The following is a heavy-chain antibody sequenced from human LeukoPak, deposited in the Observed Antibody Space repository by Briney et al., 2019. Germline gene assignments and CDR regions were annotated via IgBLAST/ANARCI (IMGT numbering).Heavy chain of an antibody. D-gene: IGHD6-13*01. CDR2: ISGSGGTT. CDR1: GFTFSSYA. V-gene: IGHV3-23*01. J-gene: IGHJ4*02. CDR3: AKDRIAATGTPEY. Sequence: GGSLGLSCAASGFTFSSYAMSWVRQAPGKGLEWVSTISGSGGTTYYADSVKGRFTISRDNSKNTLYLQMNSLRAEDTAVYYCAKDRIAATGTPEYWGQGTLVTVSS.